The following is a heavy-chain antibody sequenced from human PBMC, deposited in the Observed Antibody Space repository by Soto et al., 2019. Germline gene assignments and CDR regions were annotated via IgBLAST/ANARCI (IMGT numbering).Heavy chain of an antibody. CDR2: IIPIFGTA. Sequence: ASVKVSCKASGGTFSSYAISWVRQAPGQGLEWMGGIIPIFGTANYAQKFQGRVTITADKSTSTAYMELSSLRSEDTAVYYCATCYGSGICMDVWGQGTTVTVSS. V-gene: IGHV1-69*06. CDR1: GGTFSSYA. D-gene: IGHD3-10*01. CDR3: ATCYGSGICMDV. J-gene: IGHJ6*02.